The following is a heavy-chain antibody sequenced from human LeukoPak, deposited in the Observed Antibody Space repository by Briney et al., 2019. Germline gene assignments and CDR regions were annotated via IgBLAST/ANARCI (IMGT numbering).Heavy chain of an antibody. Sequence: ASVKVSCKASGYTFTNYYIHWVRQAPGQGLEWMGIINPSPGSTSYPQKFQGWVNMTRDTSTSTVYMELSSLRSEDTAVYYCARSISMIVVVRSRLDGLHIWGQGTMVTVSS. V-gene: IGHV1-46*01. J-gene: IGHJ3*02. CDR1: GYTFTNYY. D-gene: IGHD3-22*01. CDR3: ARSISMIVVVRSRLDGLHI. CDR2: INPSPGST.